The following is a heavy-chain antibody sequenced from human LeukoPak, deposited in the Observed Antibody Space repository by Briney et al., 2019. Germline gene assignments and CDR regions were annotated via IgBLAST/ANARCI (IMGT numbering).Heavy chain of an antibody. CDR1: GYTFTSYY. CDR2: INPSGGST. Sequence: GASVKVSCKASGYTFTSYYMHWVRQAPGQGLEWMGIINPSGGSTSYAQKFQGRVTMTRDTSTSTDYMELSSLRSEDTAVYYCARDNSYGDITWWFDPWGQGTLVTVSS. V-gene: IGHV1-46*01. D-gene: IGHD2-15*01. CDR3: ARDNSYGDITWWFDP. J-gene: IGHJ5*02.